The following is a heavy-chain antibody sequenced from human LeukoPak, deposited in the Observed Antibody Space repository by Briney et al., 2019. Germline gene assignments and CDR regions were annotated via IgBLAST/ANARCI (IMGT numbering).Heavy chain of an antibody. J-gene: IGHJ6*03. CDR1: GYTSTSYD. D-gene: IGHD2-21*01. V-gene: IGHV1-8*03. CDR2: MNPNSGNT. Sequence: GASVKVSCKASGYTSTSYDINWVRQATGQGLEWMGWMNPNSGNTGYAQKFQGRVTITRNTSISTAYMELSSLRSEDTAVYYCARGREQLAQFVVIAYYMDVWGKGTTVTVSS. CDR3: ARGREQLAQFVVIAYYMDV.